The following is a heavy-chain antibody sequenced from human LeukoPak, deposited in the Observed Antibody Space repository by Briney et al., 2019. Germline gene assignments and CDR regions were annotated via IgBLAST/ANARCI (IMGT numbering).Heavy chain of an antibody. J-gene: IGHJ5*02. V-gene: IGHV4-59*01. D-gene: IGHD1-14*01. CDR3: AKGGPEASAGLSWFDP. Sequence: SETLSLTCTVSGGSINLYYWHWMRQPPGKGLEWIGHTFYSGNAKYNPSLESRVTISVDRSKNQISLNLSSVTAADTAVYYCAKGGPEASAGLSWFDPWGQGTLVTVSS. CDR1: GGSINLYY. CDR2: TFYSGNA.